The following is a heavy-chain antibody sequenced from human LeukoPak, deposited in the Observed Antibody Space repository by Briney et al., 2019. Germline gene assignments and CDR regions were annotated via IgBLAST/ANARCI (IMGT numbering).Heavy chain of an antibody. CDR3: ASDFGGNWLDP. CDR1: GGSTSSYY. V-gene: IGHV4-59*01. J-gene: IGHJ5*02. Sequence: PSETLSLTCTVSGGSTSSYYWSWIRQPPGEGLEWIGYVYYTGTTNYTPSLRSRVTMSIDTSKHQFSLKLTSVTAADTAVYYCASDFGGNWLDPWGQGTLVIVSS. CDR2: VYYTGTT. D-gene: IGHD4-23*01.